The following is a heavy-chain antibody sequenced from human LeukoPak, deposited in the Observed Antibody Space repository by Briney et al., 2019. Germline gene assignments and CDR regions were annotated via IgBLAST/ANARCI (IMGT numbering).Heavy chain of an antibody. CDR1: GGSISSSSYY. CDR2: IYYSGST. D-gene: IGHD1-26*01. Sequence: SETLSLTCTVSGGSISSSSYYWGWIRQPPGKGLEWIGSIYYSGSTYYNPSLKSRVTISVDTSKNQFSLKLSSVTAADTAVYYCVREVGATIDYWGQGTLLTVSS. J-gene: IGHJ4*02. V-gene: IGHV4-39*07. CDR3: VREVGATIDY.